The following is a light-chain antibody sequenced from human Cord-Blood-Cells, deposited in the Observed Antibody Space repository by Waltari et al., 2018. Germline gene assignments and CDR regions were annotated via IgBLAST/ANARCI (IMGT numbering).Light chain of an antibody. CDR2: EDN. Sequence: NLLLTQPHSVPESPGKTVTLSCTGSSGIFPSKHLPCYQQRPGSAPTTVIYEDNQRPSGVPDRFSGSIDSSSNSASLTISGLKTEDEADYYCQSYDSSNHWVFGGGTKLTVL. CDR3: QSYDSSNHWV. V-gene: IGLV6-57*02. CDR1: SGIFPSKH. J-gene: IGLJ3*02.